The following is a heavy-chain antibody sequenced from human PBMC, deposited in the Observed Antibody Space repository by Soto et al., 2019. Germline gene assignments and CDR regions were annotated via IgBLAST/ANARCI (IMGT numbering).Heavy chain of an antibody. V-gene: IGHV1-46*01. CDR2: INPSGGST. CDR3: ARDRTHRYFDWQEAFDI. D-gene: IGHD3-9*01. J-gene: IGHJ3*02. Sequence: GASVKVSCKASGYTFTSYYMHWVRQAPGQGLEWMGIINPSGGSTSYAQKFQGRVTMTRDTSTSTVCMELSSLRSEDTAVYYCARDRTHRYFDWQEAFDIWGQGTMVTVSS. CDR1: GYTFTSYY.